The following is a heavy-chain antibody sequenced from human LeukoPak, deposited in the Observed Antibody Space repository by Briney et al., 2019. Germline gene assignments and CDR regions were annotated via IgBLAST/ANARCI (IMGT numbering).Heavy chain of an antibody. CDR3: ARASYCSGGICYYYY. J-gene: IGHJ4*02. CDR2: FSGNGSST. CDR1: GFTFYSYT. Sequence: GGSLRLSCAASGFTFYSYTMSWVRRAPGKGLEWVSTFSGNGSSTYYADSVKGRFTISRDNSKNTQYLQVTSLRAEDTAVYYCARASYCSGGICYYYYWGQGTLVTV. D-gene: IGHD2-15*01. V-gene: IGHV3-23*01.